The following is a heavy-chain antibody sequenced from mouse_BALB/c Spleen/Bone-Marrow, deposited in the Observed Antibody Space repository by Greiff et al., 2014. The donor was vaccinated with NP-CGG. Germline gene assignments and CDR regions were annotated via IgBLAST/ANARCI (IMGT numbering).Heavy chain of an antibody. J-gene: IGHJ4*01. CDR3: ARSYYGRAMDY. CDR1: GYTFTSYW. CDR2: IAPGSGST. Sequence: DLVKPGASVKLSCKASGYTFTSYWINWIKQRSGQGLEWIGRIAPGSGSTYYDEMFKGKATLTVDTSSSTAHIQLSSLSSEDSAVYFCARSYYGRAMDYWGQGTSVTVSS. D-gene: IGHD1-1*01. V-gene: IGHV1S41*01.